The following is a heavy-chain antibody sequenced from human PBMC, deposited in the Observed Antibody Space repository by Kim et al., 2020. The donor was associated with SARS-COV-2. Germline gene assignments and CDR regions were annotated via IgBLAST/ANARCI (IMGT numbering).Heavy chain of an antibody. CDR2: IDADNGNT. V-gene: IGHV1-3*01. CDR1: GYTFTSYA. Sequence: ASVKVSCKASGYTFTSYALHWVRQAPGQRLEWMGWIDADNGNTKYSQKFQGRVTITRDTSATTAYMELSSLRSEDTAVYYCARNEDYWGQGTLVTVSS. J-gene: IGHJ4*02. CDR3: ARNEDY.